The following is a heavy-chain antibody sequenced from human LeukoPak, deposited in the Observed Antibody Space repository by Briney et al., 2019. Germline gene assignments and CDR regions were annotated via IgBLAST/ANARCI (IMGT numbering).Heavy chain of an antibody. CDR3: ARVFYVWGSYRQFNWFDP. J-gene: IGHJ5*02. V-gene: IGHV4-34*01. CDR1: GGSFSGYY. CDR2: INHSGST. Sequence: PSETLSLTCAVYGGSFSGYYWSWIRQPPGKGLEWIGEINHSGSTNYNPSLKSRVTISVDTSKNQFSLKLSSVTAADTAVYYCARVFYVWGSYRQFNWFDPWGQGTLVTVSS. D-gene: IGHD3-16*02.